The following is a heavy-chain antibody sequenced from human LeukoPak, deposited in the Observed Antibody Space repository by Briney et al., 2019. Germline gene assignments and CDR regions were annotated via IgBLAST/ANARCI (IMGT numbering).Heavy chain of an antibody. CDR1: GLTFSGSA. V-gene: IGHV3-73*01. CDR3: TRPPSRPYCSSTSCYSDDY. D-gene: IGHD2-2*01. CDR2: IRSRANNYVS. Sequence: GGSVKLSCAASGLTFSGSATHCARQSSGEGVECVGCIRSRANNYVSAHAEAVKRSLNSPRDDSKNTAYLQMNSLKTEDTAVYYCTRPPSRPYCSSTSCYSDDYWGQGTLVTVSS. J-gene: IGHJ4*02.